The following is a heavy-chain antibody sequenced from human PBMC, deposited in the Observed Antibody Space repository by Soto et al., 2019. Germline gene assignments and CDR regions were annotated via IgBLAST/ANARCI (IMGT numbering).Heavy chain of an antibody. CDR2: MNPNSGNT. D-gene: IGHD3-22*01. V-gene: IGHV1-8*01. J-gene: IGHJ4*02. CDR1: GYTFTSYD. CDR3: ARVGPPHYYYDSSGYYLDY. Sequence: ASVKVSCKASGYTFTSYDINWVRQATGQGLEWMGWMNPNSGNTGYAQKFQGRVTMTRNTSISTAYMELSSLRSEDTAVYYCARVGPPHYYYDSSGYYLDYWGQGTLVTVSS.